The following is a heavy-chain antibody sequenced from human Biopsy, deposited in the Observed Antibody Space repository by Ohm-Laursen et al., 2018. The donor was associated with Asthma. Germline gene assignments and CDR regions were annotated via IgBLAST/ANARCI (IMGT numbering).Heavy chain of an antibody. Sequence: SLRLSCAASEFTFSDYGMHWVRQAPGKGLEWLAIISFDGSNQYYADSVKGRFTNSRDNSNNTPYLQMNSLRAEDTAVYYCARDGPELPTELDYWGPGTLVTVSS. V-gene: IGHV3-33*05. D-gene: IGHD1-14*01. CDR2: ISFDGSNQ. CDR3: ARDGPELPTELDY. CDR1: EFTFSDYG. J-gene: IGHJ4*02.